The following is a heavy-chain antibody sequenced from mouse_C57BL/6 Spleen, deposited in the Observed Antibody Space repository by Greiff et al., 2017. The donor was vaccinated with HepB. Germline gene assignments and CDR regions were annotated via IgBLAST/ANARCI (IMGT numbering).Heavy chain of an antibody. CDR1: GYTFTSYW. V-gene: IGHV1-69*01. CDR3: ARFWDPYFDY. D-gene: IGHD4-1*01. Sequence: QVQLQQPGAELVMPGASVKLSCKASGYTFTSYWMHWVKQRPGQGLEWIGEIDPSDSYTNYNQKFKGKSTLTVDKSASTAYMQLSSLTSEDSAVYYCARFWDPYFDYWGQGTTLTVSS. CDR2: IDPSDSYT. J-gene: IGHJ2*01.